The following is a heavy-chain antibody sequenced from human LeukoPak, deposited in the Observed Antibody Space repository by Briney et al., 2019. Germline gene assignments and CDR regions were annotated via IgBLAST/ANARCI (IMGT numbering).Heavy chain of an antibody. V-gene: IGHV3-30*04. CDR1: GFTFSSYA. CDR3: ARSLHDAFDI. J-gene: IGHJ3*02. CDR2: ISYDGSNK. Sequence: GGSLRLSCAASGFTFSSYAMHWVRQAPGKGLEWVAVISYDGSNKYYADSVKGRFTISRDNAKNSLYLQMNSLRAEDTALYYCARSLHDAFDIWGQGTMVTVSS.